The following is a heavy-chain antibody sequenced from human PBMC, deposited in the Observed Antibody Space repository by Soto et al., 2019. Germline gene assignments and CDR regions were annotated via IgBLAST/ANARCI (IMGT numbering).Heavy chain of an antibody. D-gene: IGHD3-16*02. V-gene: IGHV1-18*01. CDR2: ISAYNGNT. Sequence: GASVKVSCKASGYTFTSYGISWVRQAPGQGLEWMGWISAYNGNTNYAQKLQGRVTMTTDTSTSTAYMELRSLRSDDTAVYYCARETTIWGSYRLQDYWGQGTPVTVSS. CDR3: ARETTIWGSYRLQDY. CDR1: GYTFTSYG. J-gene: IGHJ4*02.